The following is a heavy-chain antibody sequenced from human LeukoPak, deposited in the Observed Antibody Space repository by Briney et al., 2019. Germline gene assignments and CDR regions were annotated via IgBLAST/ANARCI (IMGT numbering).Heavy chain of an antibody. CDR1: GGSFSGYY. D-gene: IGHD3-10*01. V-gene: IGHV4-34*01. CDR3: ARARITMVWGVMSPLDY. Sequence: SETLSLTCAVYGGSFSGYYWSWIRQPPGKGLEWIGEINHSGSINYNPSPTSRVSISVDTSTNQFSLKLSSVTAADTAVYYCARARITMVWGVMSPLDYWGQGTLVTVSS. J-gene: IGHJ4*02. CDR2: INHSGSI.